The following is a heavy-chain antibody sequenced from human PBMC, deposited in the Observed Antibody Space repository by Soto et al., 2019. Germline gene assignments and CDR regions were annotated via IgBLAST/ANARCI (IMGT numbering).Heavy chain of an antibody. D-gene: IGHD6-13*01. J-gene: IGHJ4*02. V-gene: IGHV3-21*01. CDR1: GFTFSSYN. Sequence: EVQLVQSGGGLVKPGESLRLSCAASGFTFSSYNMNWVRQAPGKGLEWVSLVSFDSNYIYYADSVKGRFTISRDNAKNSVYLQMNSLRAEDTAVYYCARERGWQLYFDYWGQGALVTVSS. CDR2: VSFDSNYI. CDR3: ARERGWQLYFDY.